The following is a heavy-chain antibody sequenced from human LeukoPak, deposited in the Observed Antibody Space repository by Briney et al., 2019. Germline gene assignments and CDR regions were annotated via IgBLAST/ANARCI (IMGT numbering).Heavy chain of an antibody. CDR3: ASRGSYAGSGYNFFDY. CDR1: GGSISSYH. J-gene: IGHJ4*02. D-gene: IGHD3-22*01. V-gene: IGHV4-59*08. CDR2: IDYSGTT. Sequence: TSETLSLTCTVSGGSISSYHWSWIRQPPGKGMEWIGYIDYSGTTNYFPSLKSRVTILVDTSKNQFSLKLNSVTAADTAVYYCASRGSYAGSGYNFFDYWGQGALVTVSS.